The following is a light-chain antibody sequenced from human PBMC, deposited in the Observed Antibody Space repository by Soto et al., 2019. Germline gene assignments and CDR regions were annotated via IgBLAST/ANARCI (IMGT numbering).Light chain of an antibody. V-gene: IGKV1-33*01. CDR3: QQYDHLPPST. Sequence: IQMSLSQCSLSASVGDRVHIACHASADISIYINWYQQKSGKAPKLLIYDVFNLATGVPSRFSGGGSGTDFNLTISSLQPEDIAIYYCQQYDHLPPSTFGQGTRLEIK. CDR2: DVF. J-gene: IGKJ5*01. CDR1: ADISIY.